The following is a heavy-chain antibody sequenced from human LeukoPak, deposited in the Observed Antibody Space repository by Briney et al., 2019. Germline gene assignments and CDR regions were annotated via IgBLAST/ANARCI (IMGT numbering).Heavy chain of an antibody. CDR3: ARGDYYGSGSYWYYFDY. V-gene: IGHV3-48*03. J-gene: IGHJ4*02. CDR1: GFTFSSYE. Sequence: PGGSLRLSCAASGFTFSSYEMNWVRQAPGKGLEWVSYISSSGSTIYYADSVKGRFTISRDNSKNTVFLQVNSLRAEDTAVYYCARGDYYGSGSYWYYFDYWGQGTLVTVSS. D-gene: IGHD3-10*01. CDR2: ISSSGSTI.